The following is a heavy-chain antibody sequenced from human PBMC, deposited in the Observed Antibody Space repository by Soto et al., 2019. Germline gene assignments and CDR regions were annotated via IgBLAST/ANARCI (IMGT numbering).Heavy chain of an antibody. Sequence: EVQLAESGGGLVQPGRSLRLSCEASGFSVVDYAMHWVRQVPGQGLEWVSGISWDGGYTGYADSVKGRFTISRDNAKKALYLQMNRLRVEDTALYYCVKDEGVCNTISCKDAFDYSGQGTKVTVS. V-gene: IGHV3-9*01. J-gene: IGHJ3*01. CDR3: VKDEGVCNTISCKDAFDY. D-gene: IGHD3-3*01. CDR1: GFSVVDYA. CDR2: ISWDGGYT.